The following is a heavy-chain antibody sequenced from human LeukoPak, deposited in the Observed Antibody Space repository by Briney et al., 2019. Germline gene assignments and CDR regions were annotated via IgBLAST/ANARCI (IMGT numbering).Heavy chain of an antibody. Sequence: PGGSLRLSCAASGFTFSSYGMDWVRQAPGKGLEWVAVISYDGSNKYYADSVKGRFTISRDNSKNTLYLQMNSLRAEDTAVYYCAKGRWAQYYFDYWGQGTLVTVSS. CDR2: ISYDGSNK. J-gene: IGHJ4*02. V-gene: IGHV3-30*18. D-gene: IGHD4-23*01. CDR1: GFTFSSYG. CDR3: AKGRWAQYYFDY.